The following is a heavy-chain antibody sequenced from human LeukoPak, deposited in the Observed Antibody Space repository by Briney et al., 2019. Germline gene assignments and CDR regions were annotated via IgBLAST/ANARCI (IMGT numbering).Heavy chain of an antibody. CDR2: IYYSGST. Sequence: TASETLSLTCTVSGGSISSYYWSWIRQPPGKGLEWIGYIYYSGSTNYNPSLKSRVTISVDTSKNQFSLKLSSVTAADTAVYYCARGVSGWYFDYWGQGTLVTVSS. D-gene: IGHD6-19*01. J-gene: IGHJ4*02. CDR3: ARGVSGWYFDY. V-gene: IGHV4-59*01. CDR1: GGSISSYY.